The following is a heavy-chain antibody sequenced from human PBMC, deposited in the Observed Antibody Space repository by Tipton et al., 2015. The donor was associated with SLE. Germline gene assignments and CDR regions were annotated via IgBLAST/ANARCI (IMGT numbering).Heavy chain of an antibody. CDR3: AKGSVRPGDSGAFDI. D-gene: IGHD4-17*01. CDR2: ISGSGGST. Sequence: SLRLSCAASGFTFDDYGMSWVRQAPGRGLEWVSVISGSGGSTYYADSVKGRFTISRDNSKNTLYLQMNSLRAEDTAVYYCAKGSVRPGDSGAFDIWGQGTMVTVSS. J-gene: IGHJ3*02. V-gene: IGHV3-23*01. CDR1: GFTFDDYG.